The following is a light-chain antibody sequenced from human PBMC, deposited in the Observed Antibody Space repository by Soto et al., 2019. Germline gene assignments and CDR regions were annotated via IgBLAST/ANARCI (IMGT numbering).Light chain of an antibody. J-gene: IGLJ1*01. Sequence: QSALTQPASVSGSPGQSITISCTGTSSDVESYNLVSWYQQHPGKAPKVMIYDVSKRPSGVPDRFSGSKSGNTASLTLSWRQAEDEADYYCCAYAGSYTFYVFGTGTKVTVL. CDR3: CAYAGSYTFYV. CDR1: SSDVESYNL. V-gene: IGLV2-11*01. CDR2: DVS.